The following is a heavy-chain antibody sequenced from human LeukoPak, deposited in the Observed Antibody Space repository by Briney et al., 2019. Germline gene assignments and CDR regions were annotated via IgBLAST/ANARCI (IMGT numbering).Heavy chain of an antibody. CDR3: ARSFEGGELLVGSPDY. CDR1: GYTFTSYG. CDR2: ISAYNGNT. J-gene: IGHJ4*02. D-gene: IGHD1-26*01. Sequence: GASVKVSCKASGYTFTSYGISWVRQAPGQGLEWMGWISAYNGNTNYAQKLQGRVTMTTDTSTSTAYMELRSLRSDDTAVYYCARSFEGGELLVGSPDYWGQGTLVTVSS. V-gene: IGHV1-18*01.